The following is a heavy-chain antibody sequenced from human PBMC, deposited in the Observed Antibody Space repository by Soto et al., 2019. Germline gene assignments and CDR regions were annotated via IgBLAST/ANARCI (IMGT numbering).Heavy chain of an antibody. CDR1: VYTFTSYA. V-gene: IGHV1-3*01. CDR2: INAGNGNT. CDR3: ARDPPSYYYYYGMDV. D-gene: IGHD3-16*01. Sequence: XSVKVSCKASVYTFTSYAMHWVRQAPGQRLEWMGWINAGNGNTKYSQKFQGRVTITRDTSASTAYMELSSLRSEDTAVYYCARDPPSYYYYYGMDVWGQGPTVTVSS. J-gene: IGHJ6*02.